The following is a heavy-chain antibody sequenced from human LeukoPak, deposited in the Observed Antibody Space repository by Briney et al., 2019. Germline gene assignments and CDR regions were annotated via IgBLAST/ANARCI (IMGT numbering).Heavy chain of an antibody. CDR1: DGSLSRAVYY. D-gene: IGHD2/OR15-2a*01. CDR2: IYYSGST. Sequence: SETLSLTCTASDGSLSRAVYYWSWIRHHPGKGLEWIGKIYYSGSTYYNPSLQSRATISVDRSKNQFSLKLTSVTAADTAVYYCARGAEYSSPFDYWGQGSLVTVSS. CDR3: ARGAEYSSPFDY. V-gene: IGHV4-31*03. J-gene: IGHJ4*02.